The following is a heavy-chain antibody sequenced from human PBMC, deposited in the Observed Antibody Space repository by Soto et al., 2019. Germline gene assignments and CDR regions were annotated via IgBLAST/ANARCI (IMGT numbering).Heavy chain of an antibody. CDR2: IKQDGSEK. D-gene: IGHD4-17*01. V-gene: IGHV3-7*01. CDR3: ARDRESTVKTDWYFDL. Sequence: EVQLVESGGGLVQPGGSLRLSCAASGFTFSSYWMSWVRQAPGKGLEWVANIKQDGSEKYYVDSVKGRFTISRDNAKNSLYLQRNSQRAEDTAVYYCARDRESTVKTDWYFDLWGRGTLVTVSS. J-gene: IGHJ2*01. CDR1: GFTFSSYW.